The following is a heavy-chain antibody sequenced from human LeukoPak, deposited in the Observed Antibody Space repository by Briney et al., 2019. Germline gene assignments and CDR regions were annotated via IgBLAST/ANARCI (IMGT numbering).Heavy chain of an antibody. CDR1: GFTFSNYG. V-gene: IGHV3-48*01. Sequence: PGGSLRLSCAASGFTFSNYGLHWVRQAPGKGLEWISYITSSSSTTIYYADSVKGRFTISRDDAKNSLYLQMNSLRAEDTAVYYCARDGLYAYYYYMDVWGKGTTVTVSS. CDR2: ITSSSSTTI. J-gene: IGHJ6*03. CDR3: ARDGLYAYYYYMDV. D-gene: IGHD3-3*01.